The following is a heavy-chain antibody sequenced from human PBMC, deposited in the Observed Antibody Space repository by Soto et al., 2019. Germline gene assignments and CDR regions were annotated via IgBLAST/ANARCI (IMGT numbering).Heavy chain of an antibody. CDR3: ARDRDNYYDSSGYSGYYYYGMDV. Sequence: GGSLRLSCAASGFTFSSYGMHWVRQAPGKGLEWVAVIWYDGSNKYYADSVKGRFTISRDNSKNTLYLQMNSLRAEDTAVYYCARDRDNYYDSSGYSGYYYYGMDVWGQGPRSPSP. CDR1: GFTFSSYG. D-gene: IGHD3-22*01. CDR2: IWYDGSNK. V-gene: IGHV3-33*01. J-gene: IGHJ6*02.